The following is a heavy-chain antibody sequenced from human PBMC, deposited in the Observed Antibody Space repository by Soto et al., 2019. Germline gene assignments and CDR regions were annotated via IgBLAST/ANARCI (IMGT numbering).Heavy chain of an antibody. CDR3: AKDAGITGTSYYFDC. Sequence: PGGSLRLSCAASGFTFSSYAMSWVRQAPGKGLEWVSAISGSGAGTYYADSVKGRFTISRDNSQNTLYLQMNSLRAEDTAIYYCAKDAGITGTSYYFDCWGQGTLVTVSS. CDR1: GFTFSSYA. J-gene: IGHJ4*02. D-gene: IGHD1-20*01. CDR2: ISGSGAGT. V-gene: IGHV3-23*01.